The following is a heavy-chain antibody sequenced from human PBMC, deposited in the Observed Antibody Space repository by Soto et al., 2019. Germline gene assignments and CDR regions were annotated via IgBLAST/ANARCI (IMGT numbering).Heavy chain of an antibody. CDR3: ARAYCSGGSCYRSYYYYMDV. CDR2: IIPILSIA. Sequence: ASVKVSCKASGGTFSSYTISWVRQAPGQGLEWMGRIIPILSIANYAQKFQGRVTITADKSTSTAYMELSSLRSEDTAVYYCARAYCSGGSCYRSYYYYMDVWGKGTTVTVSS. V-gene: IGHV1-69*02. J-gene: IGHJ6*03. CDR1: GGTFSSYT. D-gene: IGHD2-15*01.